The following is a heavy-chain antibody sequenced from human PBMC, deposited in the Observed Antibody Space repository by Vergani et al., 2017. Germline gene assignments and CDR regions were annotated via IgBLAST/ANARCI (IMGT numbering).Heavy chain of an antibody. CDR2: ISGSGGST. D-gene: IGHD2-8*01. CDR1: GFTFSSYA. J-gene: IGHJ4*02. Sequence: VQLVESGGGVVQPGRSLRLSCAASGFTFSSYAMHWVRQAPGKGLEWVSAISGSGGSTYYADSVKGRFTISRDNSKNTLYLQMNSLRAEDTAVYYCAKDRNPYCTNGVCYTLDYWGQGTLVTVSS. V-gene: IGHV3-23*04. CDR3: AKDRNPYCTNGVCYTLDY.